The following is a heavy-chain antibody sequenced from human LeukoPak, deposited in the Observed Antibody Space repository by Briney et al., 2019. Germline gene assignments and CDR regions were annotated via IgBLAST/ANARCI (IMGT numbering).Heavy chain of an antibody. CDR2: ISSSSSDI. J-gene: IGHJ4*02. D-gene: IGHD2-21*02. CDR3: AQGPGDERYHHTSRRSDY. CDR1: GFTFNTYT. Sequence: PGGSLRLSCAASGFTFNTYTMNWVRQAPGKGLEWVSSISSSSSDIYYADSVKGRFTVSRDNAKNSLSLQMNSLRVEDTAVYYCAQGPGDERYHHTSRRSDYWGQGTLVTVSS. V-gene: IGHV3-21*01.